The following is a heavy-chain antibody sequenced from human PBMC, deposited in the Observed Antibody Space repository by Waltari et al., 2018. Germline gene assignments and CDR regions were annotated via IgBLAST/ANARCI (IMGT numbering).Heavy chain of an antibody. D-gene: IGHD6-6*01. CDR3: ASTSQVAAARQAPFDY. V-gene: IGHV1-69*13. J-gene: IGHJ4*02. CDR2: IIPIFGTA. CDR1: GGTFSSYA. Sequence: QVQLVQSGAEVKKPGSSVKVSCKASGGTFSSYAISWVRQAPGQGLEWMGGIIPIFGTANYAQKFQGRVTITADESTSTAYMGLSSLRSEDTAVYYCASTSQVAAARQAPFDYWGQGTLVTVSS.